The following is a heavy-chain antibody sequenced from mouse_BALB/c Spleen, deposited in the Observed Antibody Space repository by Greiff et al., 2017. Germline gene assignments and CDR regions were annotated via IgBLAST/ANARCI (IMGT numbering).Heavy chain of an antibody. CDR3: ARGGGPYYFDY. Sequence: EVKVVESGGGLVQPGGSRKLSCAASGFTFSSFGMHWVRQAPEKGLEWVAYISSGSSTIYYADTVKGRFTISRDNPKNTLFLQMTSLRSEDTAMYYCARGGGPYYFDYWGQGTTLTVSS. CDR1: GFTFSSFG. J-gene: IGHJ2*01. V-gene: IGHV5-17*02. CDR2: ISSGSSTI.